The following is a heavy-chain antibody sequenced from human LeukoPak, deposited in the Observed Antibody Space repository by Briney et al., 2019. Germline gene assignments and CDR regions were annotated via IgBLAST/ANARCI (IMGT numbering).Heavy chain of an antibody. CDR2: IYHSGST. CDR1: GGSISSSNW. CDR3: ARDSSETVARIAVAGPIDY. D-gene: IGHD6-19*01. Sequence: TASETLSLTCAVSGGSISSSNWWSWVRQPPGKGLEWIGEIYHSGSTNYNPSLKSRVTISVDKSKNQFSLKLSSVTAADTAVYYCARDSSETVARIAVAGPIDYWGQGTLVTVSS. V-gene: IGHV4-4*02. J-gene: IGHJ4*02.